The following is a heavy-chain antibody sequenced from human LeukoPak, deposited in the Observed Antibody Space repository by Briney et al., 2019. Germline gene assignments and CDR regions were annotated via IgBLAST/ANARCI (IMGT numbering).Heavy chain of an antibody. CDR1: GFTFSSYA. CDR2: IWYDGSNK. J-gene: IGHJ3*02. D-gene: IGHD6-13*01. CDR3: AREVEQQLVLDAFDI. Sequence: GGSLRLSCAASGFTFSSYAMHWVRQAPGKGLEWVAVIWYDGSNKYYADSVKGRFTISRDNSKNTLYLQMNSLRAEDTAVYYCAREVEQQLVLDAFDIWGQGTMVTVSS. V-gene: IGHV3-33*08.